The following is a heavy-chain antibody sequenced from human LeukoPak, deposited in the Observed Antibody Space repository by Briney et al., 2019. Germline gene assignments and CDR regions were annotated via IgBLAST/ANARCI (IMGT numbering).Heavy chain of an antibody. CDR3: ARGPRDYDSSGYSDY. J-gene: IGHJ4*02. CDR2: IIPILGIA. Sequence: ASVKVSCKASGYTFTGYYMHWVRQAPGQGLEWMGRIIPILGIANYAQKFQGRVTITADKSTSTAYMELSSLRSEDTAVYYCARGPRDYDSSGYSDYWGQGTLVTVSS. V-gene: IGHV1-69*04. D-gene: IGHD3-22*01. CDR1: GYTFTGYY.